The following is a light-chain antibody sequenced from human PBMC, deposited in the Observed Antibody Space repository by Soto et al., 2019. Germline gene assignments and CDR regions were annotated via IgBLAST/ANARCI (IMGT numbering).Light chain of an antibody. CDR2: DNN. CDR3: GTWDDILNGYV. Sequence: QSVLTQPPSVSAAPGQKVTISCSGSSSNIGNNYVSWYQQLPGTAPKLLIYDNNIRPSGIPDRFSVSKSGTSATLGITGLQTGDEADYYCGTWDDILNGYVFGGGTKLTVL. V-gene: IGLV1-51*01. CDR1: SSNIGNNY. J-gene: IGLJ1*01.